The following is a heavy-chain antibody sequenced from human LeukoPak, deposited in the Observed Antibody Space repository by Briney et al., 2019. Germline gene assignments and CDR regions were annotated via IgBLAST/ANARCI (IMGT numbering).Heavy chain of an antibody. CDR1: GGSISSYY. CDR3: ARVSSWYDYYYYYGMDV. CDR2: IYTSGST. V-gene: IGHV4-4*07. D-gene: IGHD6-13*01. J-gene: IGHJ6*02. Sequence: SETLSLTCTVSGGSISSYYWSWIRQPAGKGLEWIGRIYTSGSTNYNPSLKSRVTMSVDTSKNQFSLKLSSVTAADTAVYYCARVSSWYDYYYYYGMDVWGQGTTVTVSS.